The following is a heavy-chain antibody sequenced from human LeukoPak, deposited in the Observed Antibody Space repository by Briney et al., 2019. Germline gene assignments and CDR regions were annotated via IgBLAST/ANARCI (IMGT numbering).Heavy chain of an antibody. Sequence: GESLKISCKGSGYSFTSYWIGWVRQMPGKGLEWMGIISPGDSDTRYSPSFQGQVTISADKSISTAYLQWSSLKASDTAMYYCTTTTTCGGDCSPHNFDYWGQGTLVTVSS. CDR3: TTTTTCGGDCSPHNFDY. V-gene: IGHV5-51*01. D-gene: IGHD2-21*02. J-gene: IGHJ4*02. CDR1: GYSFTSYW. CDR2: ISPGDSDT.